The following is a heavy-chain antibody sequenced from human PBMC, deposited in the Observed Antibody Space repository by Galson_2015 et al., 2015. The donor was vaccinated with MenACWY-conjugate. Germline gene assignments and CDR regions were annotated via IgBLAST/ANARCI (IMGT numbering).Heavy chain of an antibody. D-gene: IGHD3-10*01. V-gene: IGHV1-18*01. CDR2: INAGNGNT. J-gene: IGHJ4*02. CDR3: ARVVRFGELYFDY. Sequence: MGWINAGNGNTKYSQKLQGRVTMTTDTSTSTAYMELRSLRSDDTAVYYCARVVRFGELYFDYWGQGTLVTVSS.